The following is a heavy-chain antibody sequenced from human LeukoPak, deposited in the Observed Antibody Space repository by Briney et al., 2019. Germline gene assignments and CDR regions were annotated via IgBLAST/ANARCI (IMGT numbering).Heavy chain of an antibody. V-gene: IGHV4-59*01. Sequence: SETLSLTCTVSGGSISSYYWSWIRQPPGKGLEWIGYIYYSGSTNYNPSLKSQVTISVDTSKNQFSLKLSSVTAADTAVYYCAREAELPYYDFWSGRNYYYYMDVWGKGTTVTVSS. CDR3: AREAELPYYDFWSGRNYYYYMDV. J-gene: IGHJ6*03. D-gene: IGHD3-3*01. CDR1: GGSISSYY. CDR2: IYYSGST.